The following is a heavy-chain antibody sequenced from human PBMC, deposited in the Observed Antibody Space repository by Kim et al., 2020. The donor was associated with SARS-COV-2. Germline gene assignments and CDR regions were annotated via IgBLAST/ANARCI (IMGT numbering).Heavy chain of an antibody. CDR2: INTYNGKT. D-gene: IGHD1-7*01. J-gene: IGHJ4*02. CDR1: GYTFTSYG. V-gene: IGHV1-18*01. CDR3: AKYWGNWYYLENF. Sequence: ASVKVSCTASGYTFTSYGISWVRQAPGQGLEWMGRINTYNGKTDYAKKFQGRVTMTTDTSTSTAYMELRSLTSDDTAVYYCAKYWGNWYYLENFWGQGTLVTVSS.